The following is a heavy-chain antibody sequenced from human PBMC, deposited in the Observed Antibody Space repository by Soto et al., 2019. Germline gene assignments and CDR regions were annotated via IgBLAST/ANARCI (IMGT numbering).Heavy chain of an antibody. CDR3: AKGSAPTYYYDSSGPFDY. CDR2: ISGSGGST. V-gene: IGHV3-23*01. CDR1: GFTFSSYA. D-gene: IGHD3-22*01. Sequence: EVQLLESGGGLVQPGGSLRLSCAASGFTFSSYAMSWVRQAPGKGLEWVSAISGSGGSTYYADSVKGRFTISRDNSKNTLYLQMNSLRVEDTAVYYCAKGSAPTYYYDSSGPFDYWGQGTLVTVSS. J-gene: IGHJ4*02.